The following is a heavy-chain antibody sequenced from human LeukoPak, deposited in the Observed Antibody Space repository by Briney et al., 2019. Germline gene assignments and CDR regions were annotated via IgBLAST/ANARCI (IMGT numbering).Heavy chain of an antibody. J-gene: IGHJ4*02. CDR3: TRHPGSGGKGFDY. CDR2: IRSKAYGGTT. CDR1: GFTLSSCA. V-gene: IGHV3-49*04. Sequence: PGGSLRLSCAASGFTLSSCAMSWVRQAPGKGLEWVGFIRSKAYGGTTEYAASVKGRFTISRDDSKSIAYLQMNSLKTEDTAVYYCTRHPGSGGKGFDYWGQGTLVTVSS. D-gene: IGHD6-19*01.